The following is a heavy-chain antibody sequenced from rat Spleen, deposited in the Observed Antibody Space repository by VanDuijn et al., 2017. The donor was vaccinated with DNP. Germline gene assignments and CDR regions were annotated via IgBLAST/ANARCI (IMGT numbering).Heavy chain of an antibody. V-gene: IGHV5S10*01. CDR3: TSEVDTYYGIDY. J-gene: IGHJ2*01. D-gene: IGHD1-6*01. Sequence: EVQLVESGGGLVQPGRSLKVSCAASGFVFSDYNMAWVRQGPKKGLEWVATIVHDGSRTYYRDSVKGRFTISRDNTKNTLHLQMDSLRSEDTATYYCTSEVDTYYGIDYWGQGVMVTVSS. CDR2: IVHDGSRT. CDR1: GFVFSDYN.